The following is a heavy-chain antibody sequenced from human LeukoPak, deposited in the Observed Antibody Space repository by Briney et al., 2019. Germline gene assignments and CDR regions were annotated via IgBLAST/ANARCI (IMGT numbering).Heavy chain of an antibody. J-gene: IGHJ3*02. CDR3: ARAQGYSYGSNPNDAFDI. Sequence: ASVKVSCKASGYTFTSYYMHSVPEAPGQGLEWRGIINPSGGSTSYAQKFQGRVTMTRDTSTSTVYMELSSLRSEDTAVYYCARAQGYSYGSNPNDAFDIWGQGTMVSVSS. CDR1: GYTFTSYY. D-gene: IGHD5-18*01. CDR2: INPSGGST. V-gene: IGHV1-46*01.